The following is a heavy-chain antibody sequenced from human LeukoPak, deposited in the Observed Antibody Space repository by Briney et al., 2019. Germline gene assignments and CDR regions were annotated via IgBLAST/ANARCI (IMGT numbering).Heavy chain of an antibody. D-gene: IGHD6-19*01. J-gene: IGHJ3*02. CDR2: IYYSGST. Sequence: LEILSLTCTVSGGSISSYYWSWIRQPPGKGLEWIGYIYYSGSTNYNPSLKSRVTISVDTSKNQFSLKLSSVTAADTAVYYCAREPPGIAVAGVAFDIWGQGTMVTVSS. CDR1: GGSISSYY. V-gene: IGHV4-59*01. CDR3: AREPPGIAVAGVAFDI.